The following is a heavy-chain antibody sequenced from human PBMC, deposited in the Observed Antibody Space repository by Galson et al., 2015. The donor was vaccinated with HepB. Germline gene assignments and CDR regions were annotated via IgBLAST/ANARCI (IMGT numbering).Heavy chain of an antibody. Sequence: PALVKPTQTLTLTCSFSGFSLKNSGVGVGVGWFRQTPGKAPEWLALIYWDDDKRYSPSLKSRLMITTDSSKNQVVLTMAAMAPLDTATYYCAHRRGRGLFDSWGQGTLVTVSP. V-gene: IGHV2-5*02. J-gene: IGHJ4*02. CDR2: IYWDDDK. CDR1: GFSLKNSGVGVG. D-gene: IGHD2-15*01. CDR3: AHRRGRGLFDS.